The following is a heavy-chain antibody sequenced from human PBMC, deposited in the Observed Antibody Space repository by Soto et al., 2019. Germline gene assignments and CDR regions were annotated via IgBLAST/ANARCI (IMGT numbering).Heavy chain of an antibody. J-gene: IGHJ4*02. CDR3: ARDVYYAFGSGFNPHPYYFDD. D-gene: IGHD3-3*01. V-gene: IGHV3-30-3*01. CDR2: ISDDGSNT. Sequence: QVRLVESGGGVVQPGRSLRLSCAASGFTFSRHTMHWVRQAPGKGLEWVAAISDDGSNTYYADSVKGRFTISRDNSXNXLXPXXNSLTSEDTAVHLCARDVYYAFGSGFNPHPYYFDDWGQGTLVTVSS. CDR1: GFTFSRHT.